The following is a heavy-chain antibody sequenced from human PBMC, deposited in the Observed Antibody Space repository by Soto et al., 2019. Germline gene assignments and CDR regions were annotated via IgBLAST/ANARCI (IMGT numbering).Heavy chain of an antibody. Sequence: GAPVKVSCKASGYTFTDYAITWVRQAPGQGLEWVGWISTSIGDTNFAQNFQGRVTLTTDTSMTTAYMEVTSLRPDDTATYYCARAAYCSGGTCTNWFHPWGQGTLVTVSS. CDR1: GYTFTDYA. J-gene: IGHJ5*02. CDR3: ARAAYCSGGTCTNWFHP. V-gene: IGHV1-18*04. D-gene: IGHD2-15*01. CDR2: ISTSIGDT.